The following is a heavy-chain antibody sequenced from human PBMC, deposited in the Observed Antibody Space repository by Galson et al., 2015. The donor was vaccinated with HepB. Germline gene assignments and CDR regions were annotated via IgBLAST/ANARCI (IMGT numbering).Heavy chain of an antibody. CDR3: AKDRGDSSGYWDHDAFDI. Sequence: SLRLSCAASGFTFSSYGMHWVRQAPGKGLEWVAVISYDGSNKYYADSVKGRFTISRDNSKNTLYLQMNSLRAEDTAVYYCAKDRGDSSGYWDHDAFDIWGQGTMVTVSS. CDR2: ISYDGSNK. D-gene: IGHD3-22*01. V-gene: IGHV3-30*18. CDR1: GFTFSSYG. J-gene: IGHJ3*02.